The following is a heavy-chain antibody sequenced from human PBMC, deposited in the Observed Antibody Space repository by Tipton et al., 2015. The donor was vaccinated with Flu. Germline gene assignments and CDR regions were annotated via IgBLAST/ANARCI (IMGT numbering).Heavy chain of an antibody. V-gene: IGHV4-38-2*01. Sequence: TLSLTCAVSGYSINSGYFWGWIRQPPGKGLEWIGNIHRTGNTYHNPPLKGRLTISVDSSKNQFSLKLTSVTAADTAVYYCARARAPYYYYAMDLWGQGTAVTVSS. CDR2: IHRTGNT. CDR1: GYSINSGYF. D-gene: IGHD3-16*01. J-gene: IGHJ6*02. CDR3: ARARAPYYYYAMDL.